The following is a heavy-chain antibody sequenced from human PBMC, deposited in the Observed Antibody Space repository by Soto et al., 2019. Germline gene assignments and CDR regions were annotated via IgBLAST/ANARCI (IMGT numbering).Heavy chain of an antibody. V-gene: IGHV3-48*02. Sequence: XVSRRRSGAAGGSSSSSYGMNWVRKAPGKGLEWRSFISHRATPIYYAASVNGRFPISRDNARNSLYLEMTSLRDHETAVYYCARLAFLTDINCPPYFYYYAMDVWGQGTTVTVSS. J-gene: IGHJ6*02. D-gene: IGHD3-3*02. CDR2: ISHRATPI. CDR3: ARLAFLTDINCPPYFYYYAMDV. CDR1: GSSSSSYG.